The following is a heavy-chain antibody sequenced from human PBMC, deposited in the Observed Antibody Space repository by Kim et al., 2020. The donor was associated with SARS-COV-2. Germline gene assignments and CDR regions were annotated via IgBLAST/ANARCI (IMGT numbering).Heavy chain of an antibody. CDR1: GFTVSTYA. CDR3: AKEENNWSYVRWFDP. CDR2: ISGSGGRT. J-gene: IGHJ5*02. Sequence: GGSLRLSCAASGFTVSTYAMSWVRQAPGKGLEWVSGISGSGGRTYYADSVKGRFTISRDNSKNTLYLQMNSLRAEDTAVYYCAKEENNWSYVRWFDPWGQGTLVTVSS. V-gene: IGHV3-23*01. D-gene: IGHD1-7*01.